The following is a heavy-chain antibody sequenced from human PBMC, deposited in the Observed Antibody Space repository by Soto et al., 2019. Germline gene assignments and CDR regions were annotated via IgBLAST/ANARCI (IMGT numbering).Heavy chain of an antibody. CDR2: INHSGST. D-gene: IGHD2-15*01. V-gene: IGHV4-34*01. Sequence: SETLSLTCAVYGGSFSGYYWSWIRQPPGKGLEWIGEINHSGSTNYNPSLKSRVTISVDTSKNQFYLKLSSVTAADTAVYYCARGRSLDIVVVVAATPYYGMDVWGQGTTVTVSS. CDR1: GGSFSGYY. CDR3: ARGRSLDIVVVVAATPYYGMDV. J-gene: IGHJ6*02.